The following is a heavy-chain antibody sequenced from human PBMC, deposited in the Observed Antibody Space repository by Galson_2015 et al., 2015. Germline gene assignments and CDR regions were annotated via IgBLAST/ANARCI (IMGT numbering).Heavy chain of an antibody. V-gene: IGHV1-69*13. CDR3: ASRGPPYCSSTSCQRYGMDV. D-gene: IGHD2-2*01. CDR1: GGTFSSYA. J-gene: IGHJ6*02. Sequence: SVKVSCKASGGTFSSYAISWVRQAPGQGLEWMGGIIPIFGTANYAQKFQGRVTITADESTSTAYMELSSLRSEDTAVYYCASRGPPYCSSTSCQRYGMDVWGQGTTVTVSS. CDR2: IIPIFGTA.